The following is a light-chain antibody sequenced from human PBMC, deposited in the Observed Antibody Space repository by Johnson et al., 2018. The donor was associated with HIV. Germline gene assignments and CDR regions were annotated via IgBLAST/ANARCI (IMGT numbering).Light chain of an antibody. CDR1: SSNIGNNY. V-gene: IGLV1-51*02. CDR2: ENN. Sequence: QAVLTQPPSVSAAPGQKVTISCSGSSSNIGNNYVSWYQQLPGTAPKLLIYENNKRPSGIPDRFSGSKSGTPATLGITGLQTGDEADYYCGTWDNSLRAGVFGTGTEVTVL. CDR3: GTWDNSLRAGV. J-gene: IGLJ1*01.